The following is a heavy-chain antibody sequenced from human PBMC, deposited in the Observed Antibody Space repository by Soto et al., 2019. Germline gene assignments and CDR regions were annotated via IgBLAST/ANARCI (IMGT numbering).Heavy chain of an antibody. CDR3: AKGGGSYYRHPRIDP. V-gene: IGHV3-30*18. D-gene: IGHD1-26*01. Sequence: QVQLVESGGGVVQPGRSLRLSCAASGFTFSTYGMHWVRQAPGKGLEWVAVMSYDGSNKYYADSVRGRFTISRDNSKNTLYLQMNSLRVEDTAVYYCAKGGGSYYRHPRIDPWGQGTLLTVSS. CDR1: GFTFSTYG. J-gene: IGHJ5*02. CDR2: MSYDGSNK.